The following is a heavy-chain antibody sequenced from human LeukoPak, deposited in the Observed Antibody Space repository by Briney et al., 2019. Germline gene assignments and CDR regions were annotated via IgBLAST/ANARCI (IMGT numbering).Heavy chain of an antibody. Sequence: SETLSLTCAVYGGSFSGYYWSWIRQPPGKGLEWIGEINHSGSTNYNPSLKSRVTISVDTSKNQFSLKLSSVTAADTAVYYCAREVVAAAGTVDYWGQGTLVTVSS. CDR3: AREVVAAAGTVDY. CDR2: INHSGST. D-gene: IGHD6-13*01. V-gene: IGHV4-34*01. CDR1: GGSFSGYY. J-gene: IGHJ4*02.